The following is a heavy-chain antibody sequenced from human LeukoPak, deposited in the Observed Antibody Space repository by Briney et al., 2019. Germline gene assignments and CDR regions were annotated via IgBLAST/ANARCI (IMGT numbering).Heavy chain of an antibody. D-gene: IGHD6-19*01. Sequence: PSETLSLTCTVSGVSISSYHWSWIRQPPGKGLEWIGYIYYSGSINYNPSLKSRVTISVDTSKNQFSLKVNSVAAADTAVYYCARVVAGRRFDPWGQGTLVTVSS. J-gene: IGHJ5*02. CDR2: IYYSGSI. CDR3: ARVVAGRRFDP. V-gene: IGHV4-59*01. CDR1: GVSISSYH.